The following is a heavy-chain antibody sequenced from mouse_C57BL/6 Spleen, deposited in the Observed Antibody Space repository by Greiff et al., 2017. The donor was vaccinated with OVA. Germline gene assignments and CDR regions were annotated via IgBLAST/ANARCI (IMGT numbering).Heavy chain of an antibody. CDR1: GFTFSNYW. CDR2: IRLKSDNYAT. CDR3: TGGGYWYFDV. J-gene: IGHJ1*03. V-gene: IGHV6-3*01. Sequence: EVQVVESGGGLVQPGGSMKLSCVASGFTFSNYWMNWVRQSPEKGLEWVAQIRLKSDNYATHYAESVKGRLTISRDKSKSSVYLQMNNLRAEDTGIYYCTGGGYWYFDVWGTGTTVTVSS.